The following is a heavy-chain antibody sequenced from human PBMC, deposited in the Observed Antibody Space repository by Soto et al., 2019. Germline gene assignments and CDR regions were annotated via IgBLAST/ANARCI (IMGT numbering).Heavy chain of an antibody. V-gene: IGHV3-15*07. CDR1: GFTFISYS. Sequence: ESLKISCAASGFTFISYSMNWVRQAPGKGLEWVGRIKSKTDGGTTDYAAPVKGRFPISRDDSKNTLYLQMNSLKTEDTAVYYCTTDQPEYWGQGTLVTVSS. CDR3: TTDQPEY. J-gene: IGHJ4*02. CDR2: IKSKTDGGTT.